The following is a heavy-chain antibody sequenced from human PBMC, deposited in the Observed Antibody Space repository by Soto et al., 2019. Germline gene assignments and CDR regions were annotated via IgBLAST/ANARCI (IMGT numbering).Heavy chain of an antibody. CDR3: AREPQGYSSSSLSYFDY. Sequence: ASVKVSFKASGGTFSSYAISWLRQAPGQGLEWMGGIIPIFGTANYAQKFQGRVTITADESTSTAYMELSSLRSEDTAVYYCAREPQGYSSSSLSYFDYWGQGTLVTVSS. J-gene: IGHJ4*02. D-gene: IGHD6-6*01. V-gene: IGHV1-69*13. CDR1: GGTFSSYA. CDR2: IIPIFGTA.